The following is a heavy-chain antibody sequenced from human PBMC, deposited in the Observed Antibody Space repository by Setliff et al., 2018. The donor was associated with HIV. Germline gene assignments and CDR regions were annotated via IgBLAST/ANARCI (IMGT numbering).Heavy chain of an antibody. D-gene: IGHD5-12*01. J-gene: IGHJ4*01. CDR1: GGSFSDYY. V-gene: IGHV4-34*01. CDR3: ARGRHIVATILLDQ. CDR2: INHRGHT. Sequence: SETLSLTCAVYGGSFSDYYWTWIRQPPGKGLEWIGEINHRGHTNYIPSLRSRVTISVDTSKNHFSLTLTSVTAADTAIYYCARGRHIVATILLDQWGHGNLVTVSS.